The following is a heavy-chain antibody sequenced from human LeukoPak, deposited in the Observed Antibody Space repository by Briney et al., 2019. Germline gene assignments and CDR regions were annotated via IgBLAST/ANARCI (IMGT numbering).Heavy chain of an antibody. J-gene: IGHJ6*02. Sequence: GGSLRLSCAASGFTVSSNYMSWVRQAPGKGLEWVSVIYSGGSTYYADSVKGRFIISRDNSKNTLYLQMNSLRAEDTAVYYCARWGYTYGMDVWGQGTTVTVSS. V-gene: IGHV3-66*01. CDR1: GFTVSSNY. CDR3: ARWGYTYGMDV. CDR2: IYSGGST. D-gene: IGHD5-18*01.